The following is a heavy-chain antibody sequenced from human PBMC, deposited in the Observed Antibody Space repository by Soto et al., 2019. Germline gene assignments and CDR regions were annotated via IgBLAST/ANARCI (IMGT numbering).Heavy chain of an antibody. D-gene: IGHD6-6*01. CDR3: ARAAREWYFDL. Sequence: EVQLVESGKGLVQSGGSLRLSCAASGFTFSSYAMHWVRQAPGKGLEYVSAISSNGGSTYYADSVKGRFTISRDNSKNTLYLQMGSLRAEDMAVYYCARAAREWYFDLWGRGTLVTVSS. CDR2: ISSNGGST. J-gene: IGHJ2*01. CDR1: GFTFSSYA. V-gene: IGHV3-64*02.